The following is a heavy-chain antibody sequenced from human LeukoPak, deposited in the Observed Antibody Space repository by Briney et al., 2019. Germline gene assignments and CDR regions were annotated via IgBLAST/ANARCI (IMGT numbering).Heavy chain of an antibody. V-gene: IGHV3-21*01. CDR1: GFTFSSYN. Sequence: GGSLRLSCAASGFTFSSYNMNWVRQAPGKGLEWVSSISSSSSYIYYADSMKGRFTISRDNAKNSLYLQMNSLRAEDTAVYYCARQVGATLVDYSRQGTLVTVSS. D-gene: IGHD1-26*01. CDR3: ARQVGATLVDY. J-gene: IGHJ4*02. CDR2: ISSSSSYI.